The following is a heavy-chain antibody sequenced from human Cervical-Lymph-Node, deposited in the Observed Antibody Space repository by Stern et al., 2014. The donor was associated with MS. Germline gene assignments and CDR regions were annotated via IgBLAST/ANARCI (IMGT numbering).Heavy chain of an antibody. J-gene: IGHJ4*02. CDR2: ILPILGPA. V-gene: IGHV1-69*01. CDR3: AREGYTYGFDY. CDR1: GSTFSTYA. Sequence: MQLVESGAEVKKPGSSVKVSCKASGSTFSTYAIDWVRQAPGQGLEWMGAILPILGPAKYAQKFQGRLTITADASTSTAYMELINLKSDDTAVYYCAREGYTYGFDYWGQGTLVTVSS. D-gene: IGHD5-18*01.